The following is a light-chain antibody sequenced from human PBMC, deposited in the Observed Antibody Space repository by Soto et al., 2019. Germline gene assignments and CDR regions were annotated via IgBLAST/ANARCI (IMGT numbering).Light chain of an antibody. CDR3: EQCDGTSWT. V-gene: IGKV3-15*01. J-gene: IGKJ1*01. Sequence: EIVMTQSPAPLSLSPGERATLSCRASQSISINLAWYQHKPVQAPRRLISGASTRATGIPARFCGSGSGTNFTLTINRVEPEDFAVYYCEQCDGTSWTFGQGTRWIS. CDR2: GAS. CDR1: QSISIN.